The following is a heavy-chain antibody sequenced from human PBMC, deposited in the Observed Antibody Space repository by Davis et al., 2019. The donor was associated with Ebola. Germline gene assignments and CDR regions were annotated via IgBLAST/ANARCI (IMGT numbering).Heavy chain of an antibody. V-gene: IGHV3-66*02. D-gene: IGHD3-16*01. J-gene: IGHJ1*01. Sequence: PGGSLRLSCAASGFTVSSNYMSWVRQAPGKGLEWVAVIYSSGRTFYPDSVKGRFTISRDNSNNTLYLQMDTLRSEDTAVYHCARGISGGTVTLGDWGQGTLVTVSS. CDR1: GFTVSSNY. CDR2: IYSSGRT. CDR3: ARGISGGTVTLGD.